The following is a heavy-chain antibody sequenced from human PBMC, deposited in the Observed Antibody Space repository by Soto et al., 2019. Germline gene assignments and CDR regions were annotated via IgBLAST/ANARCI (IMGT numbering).Heavy chain of an antibody. D-gene: IGHD2-15*01. CDR1: GFTFSDYY. Sequence: GGSLRLSCAASGFTFSDYYMSWIRQAPGKGLEWVSYISSSGSTIYYADSVKGRFTISRDNAKNSLYLQMNSLRAEDTAVYYCASNPLGYCSGGSCYFSNFDYWGQGTPVTVSS. CDR2: ISSSGSTI. V-gene: IGHV3-11*01. CDR3: ASNPLGYCSGGSCYFSNFDY. J-gene: IGHJ4*02.